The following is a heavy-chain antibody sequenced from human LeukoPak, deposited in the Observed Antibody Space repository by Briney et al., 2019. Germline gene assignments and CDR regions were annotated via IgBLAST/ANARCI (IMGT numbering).Heavy chain of an antibody. V-gene: IGHV3-7*01. CDR3: ARDLGYGDY. CDR2: IKEDGSAK. J-gene: IGHJ4*02. D-gene: IGHD5-12*01. Sequence: PGGSLRLSCAASGFTFSHYWMCWVRQAPGRGLEWVANIKEDGSAKYYVGSVIGRFTISRDNAKNLVYLQIDSLRAEDTALYYCARDLGYGDYWGQGALVTVSS. CDR1: GFTFSHYW.